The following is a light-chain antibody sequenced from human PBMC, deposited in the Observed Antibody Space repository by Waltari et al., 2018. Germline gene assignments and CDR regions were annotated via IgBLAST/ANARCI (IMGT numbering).Light chain of an antibody. V-gene: IGKV3-20*01. CDR1: QSVSSSY. CDR3: QEYGDRYI. Sequence: IVLTQSPDTLSLSPGERATLSCGASQSVSSSYIAWYQQKPGQAPRLLIFGTSRRATDIPDRFTGSGSGTDFTLTISRVEPEDVAVYYCQEYGDRYIFGHGTKLEIK. J-gene: IGKJ2*01. CDR2: GTS.